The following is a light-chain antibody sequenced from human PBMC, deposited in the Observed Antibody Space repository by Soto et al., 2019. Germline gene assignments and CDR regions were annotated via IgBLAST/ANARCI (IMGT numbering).Light chain of an antibody. J-gene: IGKJ3*01. CDR1: QSVSNY. CDR3: QQRSNWPLFT. V-gene: IGKV3-11*01. Sequence: EIVLTQSPATLSWSPGERATLSCRASQSVSNYLAWYQQKPGQAPRLIIYAASNRATGIPARFSGSGSGTDFTLTISSLEPEDFAVYYCQQRSNWPLFTFGPGTKVDIK. CDR2: AAS.